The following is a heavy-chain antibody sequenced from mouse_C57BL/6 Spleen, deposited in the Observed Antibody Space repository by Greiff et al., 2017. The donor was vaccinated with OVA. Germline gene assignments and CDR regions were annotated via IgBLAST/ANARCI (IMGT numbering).Heavy chain of an antibody. J-gene: IGHJ4*01. CDR3: LTGTVDYAMDY. CDR2: IRNKANNHAT. CDR1: GFTFSDAW. D-gene: IGHD4-1*01. Sequence: EVQLVESGGGLVQPGGSMKLSCAASGFTFSDAWMDWVRQSPEKGLEWVAEIRNKANNHATYYAESVKGRFTISRDDSKSSVYLQMNSLRAEDTGIYYCLTGTVDYAMDYWGQGTSVTVSS. V-gene: IGHV6-6*01.